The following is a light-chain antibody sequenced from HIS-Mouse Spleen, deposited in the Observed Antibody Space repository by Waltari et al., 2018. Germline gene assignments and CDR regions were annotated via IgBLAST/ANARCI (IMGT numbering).Light chain of an antibody. Sequence: SYELTQPPSVSVSPGQTARITCSGDALPKKYAYWYQQKSGQAPVLVLYEDSKLPSGIPERFSGSSSGTMATLTISGAQVEDEADYYCYSTDSSGNHSVFGGGTKLTVL. CDR2: EDS. J-gene: IGLJ2*01. CDR3: YSTDSSGNHSV. CDR1: ALPKKY. V-gene: IGLV3-10*01.